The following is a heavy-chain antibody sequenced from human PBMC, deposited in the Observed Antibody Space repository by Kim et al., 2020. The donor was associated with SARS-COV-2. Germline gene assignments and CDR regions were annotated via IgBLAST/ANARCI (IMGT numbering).Heavy chain of an antibody. Sequence: GGSLRLSCAASGFIFSNYAMNWVRLAPGKGLEWVSAISASGDRTYYADSEKGRFTISRDNSNLYLQMNSLRAEDTAIYYCANYVVVAGTRYFDLWGRGTLVPVSS. D-gene: IGHD2-15*01. J-gene: IGHJ2*01. CDR2: ISASGDRT. CDR3: ANYVVVAGTRYFDL. V-gene: IGHV3-23*01. CDR1: GFIFSNYA.